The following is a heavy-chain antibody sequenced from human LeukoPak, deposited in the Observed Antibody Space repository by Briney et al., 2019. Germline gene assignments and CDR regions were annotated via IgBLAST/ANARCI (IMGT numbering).Heavy chain of an antibody. CDR1: RFTVTSYW. CDR2: IKHDGSEK. V-gene: IGHV3-7*03. Sequence: GGSLRLSCAASRFTVTSYWMSWVRQAPGKGLEGVANIKHDGSEKYYVDSVKGRFTISKDNAKNSLYLQMNSLRAEDTAVYYCARLLPRVYYYYMEVWGKGTTVTVSS. D-gene: IGHD2-15*01. CDR3: ARLLPRVYYYYMEV. J-gene: IGHJ6*03.